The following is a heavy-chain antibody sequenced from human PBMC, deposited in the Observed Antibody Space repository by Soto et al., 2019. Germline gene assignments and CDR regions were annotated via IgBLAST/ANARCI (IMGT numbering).Heavy chain of an antibody. D-gene: IGHD3-16*01. J-gene: IGHJ1*01. CDR3: AKHLPPSKWGLLNRETRPNLQH. CDR1: GFTFSSYA. V-gene: IGHV3-23*01. Sequence: PGGSLRLSCAASGFTFSSYAMSWVRQAPGKGLEWVSAISGSGGSTYYADSVKGRFTISRDNSKNTLYLQMNSLRAEDTAVYYCAKHLPPSKWGLLNRETRPNLQHWGQGTLVTVSS. CDR2: ISGSGGST.